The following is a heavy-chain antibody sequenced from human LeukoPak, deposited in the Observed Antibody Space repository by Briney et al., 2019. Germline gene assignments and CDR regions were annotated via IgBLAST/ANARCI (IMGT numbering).Heavy chain of an antibody. CDR3: ARAAEVDYFDY. J-gene: IGHJ4*02. Sequence: PGGSLRLSCAASGFTFSSYAMHWVRQAPGKGLEHVSAISSNGGSTYYANSVKGRFTISRDNSKNTLYLQMGSLRAEDMAVYYCARAAEVDYFDYWGQETLVTVSS. D-gene: IGHD2-15*01. V-gene: IGHV3-64*01. CDR1: GFTFSSYA. CDR2: ISSNGGST.